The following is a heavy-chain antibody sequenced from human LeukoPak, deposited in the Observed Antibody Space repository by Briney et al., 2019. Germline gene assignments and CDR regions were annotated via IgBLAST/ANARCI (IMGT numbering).Heavy chain of an antibody. D-gene: IGHD3-22*01. V-gene: IGHV1-69*05. CDR1: GGTFSSYA. Sequence: SVKVSCKASGGTFSSYAISWVRQAPGQGLEWMGGIIPIFGTANYAQKFQGRVTITTDESTSTAYMELSSLRSEDTVVYYCARGRITMIVPGAFDIWGQGTMVTVSS. J-gene: IGHJ3*02. CDR2: IIPIFGTA. CDR3: ARGRITMIVPGAFDI.